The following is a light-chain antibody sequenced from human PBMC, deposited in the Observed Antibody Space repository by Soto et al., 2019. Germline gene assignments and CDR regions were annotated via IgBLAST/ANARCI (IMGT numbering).Light chain of an antibody. V-gene: IGLV3-25*02. Sequence: SYELTQPPSVSVSPGQTARITCSGDGLPKQYICWYKQTKGPDPLLLTHKENERHSGINERLSRSRSRPTLTLNIRGAKADAPAVYYCQSADNSGKYFFVSGSVTKVPV. CDR3: QSADNSGKYFFV. CDR1: GLPKQY. CDR2: KEN. J-gene: IGLJ1*01.